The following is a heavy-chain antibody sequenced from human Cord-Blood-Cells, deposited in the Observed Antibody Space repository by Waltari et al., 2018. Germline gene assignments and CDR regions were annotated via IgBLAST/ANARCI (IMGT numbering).Heavy chain of an antibody. Sequence: QVQLQQWGAGLLKPSETLSLTCAVYGGSFSGYYWGWIRQPPGKGLEWIGEINHSGSTNYNPSLKSRVTISVDTSKNQFSLKLSSVTAADTAVYYCARGSYSSSSYFDYWGQGTLVTVSS. D-gene: IGHD6-6*01. CDR2: INHSGST. CDR1: GGSFSGYY. CDR3: ARGSYSSSSYFDY. J-gene: IGHJ4*02. V-gene: IGHV4-34*01.